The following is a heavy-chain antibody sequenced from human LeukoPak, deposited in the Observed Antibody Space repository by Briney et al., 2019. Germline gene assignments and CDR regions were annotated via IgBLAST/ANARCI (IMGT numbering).Heavy chain of an antibody. CDR1: GFTFDDYG. J-gene: IGHJ4*02. CDR2: INWNGGST. D-gene: IGHD3-22*01. V-gene: IGHV3-20*04. Sequence: GGSLRLSCAASGFTFDDYGMSWVRQAPRKGLEWVSGINWNGGSTGYADSVKGRFTISRDNAKKSLYLQMNSLRAEDTALYYCARAQPVGYDSSGYYTPPLDWGQGTLVTVSS. CDR3: ARAQPVGYDSSGYYTPPLD.